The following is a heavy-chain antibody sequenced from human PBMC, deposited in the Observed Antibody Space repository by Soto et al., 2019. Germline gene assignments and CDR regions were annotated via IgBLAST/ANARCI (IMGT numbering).Heavy chain of an antibody. D-gene: IGHD3-22*01. CDR2: IIPIFGTA. J-gene: IGHJ5*02. Sequence: QVQLVQSGAEVKKPGSSVKVSCKASGGTFSSYAISWVRQAPGQGLEWMGGIIPIFGTANYAQKFQGRVTITADESTSTAYMELSSLRSEDTAVYYGAREMLWLLTHYNWFDPWGQGTLVTVSS. CDR3: AREMLWLLTHYNWFDP. CDR1: GGTFSSYA. V-gene: IGHV1-69*01.